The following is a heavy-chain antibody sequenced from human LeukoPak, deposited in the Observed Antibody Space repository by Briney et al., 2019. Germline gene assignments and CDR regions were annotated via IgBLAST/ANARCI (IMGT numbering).Heavy chain of an antibody. CDR1: GGSISSGDYY. Sequence: SETLSLTCTVSGGSISSGDYYWSWIRQSPGKGLEWIGNIYYSGSTYSNPSLESRLTISVDTSKNQFSLNLRSVTAADTAVYYCARSHSSSWYGGFDYWGQGILVTVSS. CDR3: ARSHSSSWYGGFDY. J-gene: IGHJ4*02. CDR2: IYYSGST. V-gene: IGHV4-30-4*08. D-gene: IGHD6-13*01.